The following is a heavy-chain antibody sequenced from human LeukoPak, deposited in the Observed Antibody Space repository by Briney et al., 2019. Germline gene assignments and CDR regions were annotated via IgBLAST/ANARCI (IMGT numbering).Heavy chain of an antibody. V-gene: IGHV4-59*11. D-gene: IGHD3-22*01. J-gene: IGHJ5*02. Sequence: SETLSLTCTVSGGSISSHYWSWIRQPPGKGLEWIGYIYYSGSSKYNPSLKSRVTISVDTSKNQFSLKLSSVTAADTAVYSCARLYDSSGYTHWLDPWGQGTLVTVSS. CDR3: ARLYDSSGYTHWLDP. CDR2: IYYSGSS. CDR1: GGSISSHY.